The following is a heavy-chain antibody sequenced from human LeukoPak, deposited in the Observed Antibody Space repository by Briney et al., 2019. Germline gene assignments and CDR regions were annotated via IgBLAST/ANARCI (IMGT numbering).Heavy chain of an antibody. V-gene: IGHV3-66*01. CDR1: GFTVSSNY. J-gene: IGHJ4*02. CDR3: ARNLYYYDSSGYYYY. CDR2: IYTGGST. Sequence: GGSLRLSCAASGFTVSSNYMSWVRHAPGKGREWVSAIYTGGSTYYAGSVKGRFTISRDNSKNTLYLQMNSLRAEDTAVYYCARNLYYYDSSGYYYYWGQGTLVTVSS. D-gene: IGHD3-22*01.